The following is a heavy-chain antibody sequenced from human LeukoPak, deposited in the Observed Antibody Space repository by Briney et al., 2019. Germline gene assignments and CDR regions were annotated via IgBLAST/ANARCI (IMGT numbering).Heavy chain of an antibody. Sequence: ASVTVSCKASGYTFTGYYMHWVRQAPGQGLEWMGIINPSGGSTSYAQKFQGRVTMTRDTSTSTVYMELSSLRSEDTAVYYCAQIVGATWAFDYWGQGTLVTVSS. CDR1: GYTFTGYY. V-gene: IGHV1-46*01. CDR3: AQIVGATWAFDY. D-gene: IGHD1-26*01. J-gene: IGHJ4*02. CDR2: INPSGGST.